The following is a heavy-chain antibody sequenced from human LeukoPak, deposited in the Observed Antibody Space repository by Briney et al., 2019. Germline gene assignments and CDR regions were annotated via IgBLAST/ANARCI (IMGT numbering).Heavy chain of an antibody. J-gene: IGHJ4*02. D-gene: IGHD3-3*01. V-gene: IGHV3-23*01. CDR3: AKDPYDFWSGRDY. CDR2: ISGSGGST. Sequence: GESLKISCRGSGYTFSSYWIGWVRQAPGKGLEWVSAISGSGGSTYYADSVKGRFTISRDNSKNTLYLQMNSLRAEDTAVYYCAKDPYDFWSGRDYWGQGTLVTVSS. CDR1: GYTFSSYW.